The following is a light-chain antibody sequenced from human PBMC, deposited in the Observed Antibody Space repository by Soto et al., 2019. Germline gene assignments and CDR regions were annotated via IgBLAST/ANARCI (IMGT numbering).Light chain of an antibody. CDR2: AAS. CDR3: QQSYSTLDWT. V-gene: IGKV1-39*01. J-gene: IGKJ1*01. Sequence: DIQMTQSPSSLSASVGDRVTITCRASQSISSYLNWYQQKPGKAPKLLIYAASSLQSGVPSRFSGSGSGTDLTLTISSLQPEDFATYYCQQSYSTLDWTFGQGTKVEIK. CDR1: QSISSY.